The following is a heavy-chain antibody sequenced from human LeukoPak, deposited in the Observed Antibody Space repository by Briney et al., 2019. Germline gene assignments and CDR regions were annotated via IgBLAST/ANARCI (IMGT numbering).Heavy chain of an antibody. J-gene: IGHJ4*02. Sequence: GGSLRLSCAASGFTFSDYYMSWIRQAPGKGLEWVSYISSSSSYTNYADSVKGRFTISRDNAKNSLYLQMNSLRAEDTAVYYCARDDGSGSSPLDYWGQGTLVSVSS. D-gene: IGHD3-10*01. V-gene: IGHV3-11*06. CDR2: ISSSSSYT. CDR1: GFTFSDYY. CDR3: ARDDGSGSSPLDY.